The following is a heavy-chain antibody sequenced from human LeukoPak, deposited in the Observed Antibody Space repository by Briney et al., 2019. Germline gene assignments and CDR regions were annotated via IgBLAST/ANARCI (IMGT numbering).Heavy chain of an antibody. CDR1: GGSISSYY. CDR3: ARDFFKYGSGSFHDY. D-gene: IGHD3-10*01. J-gene: IGHJ4*02. Sequence: SETLSLTCTVSGGSISSYYWSWIRQPAGKGLEWIGRIYTSGSTNYNPSLKSRVTMSVDTSKNQLSLKLTSVTAADTAVYYCARDFFKYGSGSFHDYWGQGTLVTVSS. V-gene: IGHV4-4*07. CDR2: IYTSGST.